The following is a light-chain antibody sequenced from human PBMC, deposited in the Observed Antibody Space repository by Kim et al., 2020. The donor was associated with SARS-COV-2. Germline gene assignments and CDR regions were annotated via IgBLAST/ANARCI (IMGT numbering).Light chain of an antibody. CDR3: QQYGSSRT. Sequence: EIVLTQSPGTLSLSPGERATLSCRASQSVSSSYLAWYQQKPGQAPRLLIYGASSRATGIPDRFSGSGSGTDFTLTISRLEPEDFAVYYCQQYGSSRTFGQGTKGDFK. J-gene: IGKJ1*01. CDR1: QSVSSSY. V-gene: IGKV3-20*01. CDR2: GAS.